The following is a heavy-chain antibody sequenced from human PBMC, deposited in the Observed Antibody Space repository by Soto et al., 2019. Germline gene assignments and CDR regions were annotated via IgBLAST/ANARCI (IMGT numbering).Heavy chain of an antibody. V-gene: IGHV4-39*02. CDR1: GGYISSSFYY. CDR2: IYYSGST. CDR3: ARWNSWFGGSYVDY. J-gene: IGHJ4*02. D-gene: IGHD1-26*01. Sequence: SETLSLTCTVSGGYISSSFYYWGWIRQHPGKRLEWIGTIYYSGSTYYNPSLKSRVTISVDTSKNHFSLRLYSVTAAYTALYFCARWNSWFGGSYVDYCGQGALVTVS.